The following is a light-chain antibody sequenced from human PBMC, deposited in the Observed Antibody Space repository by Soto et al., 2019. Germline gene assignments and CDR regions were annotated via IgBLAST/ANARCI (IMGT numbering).Light chain of an antibody. CDR2: GPS. J-gene: IGKJ5*01. Sequence: EIVMTQSPATLSVSPGERATLSCRASQSVSYNLAWYQHKPGQAPRLLIYGPSTGATGIPARFSGSGSGTDFTLTISRLEPEDFAVYYCQQRSNWPITFGQGTRLEIK. CDR1: QSVSYN. V-gene: IGKV3-15*01. CDR3: QQRSNWPIT.